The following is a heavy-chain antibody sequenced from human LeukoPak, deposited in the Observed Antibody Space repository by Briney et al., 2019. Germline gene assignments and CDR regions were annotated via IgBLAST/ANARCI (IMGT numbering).Heavy chain of an antibody. Sequence: SVKVSCKASGGTFSSYAISWVRQAPGQGLEWMGGIIPIFGTANYAQKFQGRVTITADKSTSTAYMELSSLRSEDTAVYYCASFGSYSSSSAKDYWGQGTLVTVSS. J-gene: IGHJ4*02. CDR3: ASFGSYSSSSAKDY. CDR1: GGTFSSYA. D-gene: IGHD6-6*01. CDR2: IIPIFGTA. V-gene: IGHV1-69*06.